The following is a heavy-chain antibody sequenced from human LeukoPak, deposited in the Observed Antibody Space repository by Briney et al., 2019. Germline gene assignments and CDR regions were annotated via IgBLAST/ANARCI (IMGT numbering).Heavy chain of an antibody. CDR1: GGSISSSNYC. D-gene: IGHD3-16*01. Sequence: PSETLSLTCTVSGGSISSSNYCWSWIRQPPGKGLEWIGSVFYSGTTYYYPSLKSRVTISVDTSKNQFSLKLSSVTAADTAVYYCARHYVWGNNPYYPFDHWGQGALVTVSS. CDR3: ARHYVWGNNPYYPFDH. CDR2: VFYSGTT. J-gene: IGHJ4*02. V-gene: IGHV4-39*01.